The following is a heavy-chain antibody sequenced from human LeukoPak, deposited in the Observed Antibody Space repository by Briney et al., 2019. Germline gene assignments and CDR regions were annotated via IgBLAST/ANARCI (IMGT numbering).Heavy chain of an antibody. Sequence: GRSLRLSCAASGFTFDDYAMHWVRQAPGKALEWVSGLSWSSGSIGYADSVKGRFTISRDNAKNSLYLQMSSLRAEDTALYYCAKDVGYSSYYFDYWGQGTLVTVSS. CDR3: AKDVGYSSYYFDY. D-gene: IGHD6-13*01. V-gene: IGHV3-9*01. J-gene: IGHJ4*02. CDR1: GFTFDDYA. CDR2: LSWSSGSI.